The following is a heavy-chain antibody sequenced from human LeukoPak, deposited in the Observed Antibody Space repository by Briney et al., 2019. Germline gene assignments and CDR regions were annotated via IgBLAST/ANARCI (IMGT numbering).Heavy chain of an antibody. CDR3: XXXXDRASRNWFDP. CDR1: GGSISSSSYY. J-gene: IGHJ5*02. V-gene: IGHV4-39*07. CDR2: IYYSGST. Sequence: PSETLSLTCTVSGGSISSSSYYWGWIRQPPGKGLEWIGSIYYSGSTYYNPSLKSRVTISVDTSKNQFSLKLSSVTAAATAVYXXXXXXDRASRNWFDPWGQGTLVTVSS.